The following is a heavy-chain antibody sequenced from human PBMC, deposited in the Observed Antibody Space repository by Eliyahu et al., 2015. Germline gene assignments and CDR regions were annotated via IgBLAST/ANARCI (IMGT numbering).Heavy chain of an antibody. CDR1: GASISRSNW. Sequence: QVQLQESGPGLVKPSGTLSLTCAVSGASISRSNWGSWVRQPPGKGLEWIGEIYHRGSAYYNPSLKSXVTISVDKSKNQFSLKLSSVTAADTAVYHCARGVVAADPAYFHYYYMDVWGNGTTVTVSS. V-gene: IGHV4-4*02. CDR3: ARGVVAADPAYFHYYYMDV. CDR2: IYHRGSA. J-gene: IGHJ6*03. D-gene: IGHD2-15*01.